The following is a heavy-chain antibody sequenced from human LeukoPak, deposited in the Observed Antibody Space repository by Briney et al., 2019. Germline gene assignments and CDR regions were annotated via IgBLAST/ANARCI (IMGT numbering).Heavy chain of an antibody. J-gene: IGHJ4*02. V-gene: IGHV3-48*01. D-gene: IGHD3-10*01. CDR2: ISSSSSTI. CDR3: ARTFLYYYGSGSYSGDY. CDR1: GFTFSSYS. Sequence: PGGSLRLSCAASGFTFSSYSMSWVRQAPGKGLEWVSYISSSSSTIYYADSVKGRFTISRDNAKNSLYLQMNSLRAEDTAVYYCARTFLYYYGSGSYSGDYWGRGTLVTVSS.